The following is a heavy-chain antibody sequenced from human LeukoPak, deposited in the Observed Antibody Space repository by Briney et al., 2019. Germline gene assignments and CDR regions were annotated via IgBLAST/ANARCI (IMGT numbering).Heavy chain of an antibody. CDR3: ARDGRYYDSSGYRSAGWFDP. CDR2: IYYSGST. CDR1: GGSINSRSYY. J-gene: IGHJ5*02. Sequence: SETLSLTCTVSGGSINSRSYYWGWIRQPPGKGLEWIGSIYYSGSTYYNPSLKSRVTISVDTSKNQFSLKLSSVTAADTAVYYCARDGRYYDSSGYRSAGWFDPWGQGTLVTVSS. V-gene: IGHV4-39*07. D-gene: IGHD3-22*01.